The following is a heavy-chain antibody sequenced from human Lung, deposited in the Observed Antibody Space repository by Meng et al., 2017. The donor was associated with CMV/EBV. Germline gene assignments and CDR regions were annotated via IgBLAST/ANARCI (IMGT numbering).Heavy chain of an antibody. CDR1: GGSISSGDYY. D-gene: IGHD5-18*01. CDR2: VYYTGRA. J-gene: IGHJ4*02. V-gene: IGHV4-39*01. CDR3: AKQGARSVETTMVPYGEFDY. Sequence: LXCIVSGGSISSGDYYWGWIRQSPGKALEWIGSVYYTGRADYSPSLKNRVTISVDTSRNQFSLNLHSVTAADTALYYCAKQGARSVETTMVPYGEFDYXGQGXLVTVSS.